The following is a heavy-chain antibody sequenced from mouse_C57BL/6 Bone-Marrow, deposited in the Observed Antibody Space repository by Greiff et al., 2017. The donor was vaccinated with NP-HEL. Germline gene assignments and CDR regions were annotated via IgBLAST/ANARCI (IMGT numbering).Heavy chain of an antibody. CDR2: IDPSDSYT. CDR1: GYTFTSYW. J-gene: IGHJ2*01. D-gene: IGHD1-1*01. Sequence: QVQLQQPGAELVRPGTSVKLSCKASGYTFTSYWMHWVKQRPGQGLEWIGVIDPSDSYTNYNQKFKGKATLTVDTSSSTAYMQLSSLTSEDSAVYYCARRGYYYGSSYDDYWGQGTTLTVSS. V-gene: IGHV1-59*01. CDR3: ARRGYYYGSSYDDY.